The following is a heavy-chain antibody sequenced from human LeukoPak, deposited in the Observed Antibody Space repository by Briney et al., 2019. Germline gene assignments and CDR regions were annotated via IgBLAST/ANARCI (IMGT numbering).Heavy chain of an antibody. CDR3: ARDGYYYDSSGWLDY. CDR1: GFPFSSYE. D-gene: IGHD3-22*01. CDR2: ISPYDSV. Sequence: GGSLRLSCAASGFPFSSYEMNWVRQAPGKGLEWVSYISPYDSVYYADSVKGRFTISRDNAKNSLFLQMNSLRAEDTAVYYRARDGYYYDSSGWLDYWGQGTLVTVSS. V-gene: IGHV3-48*03. J-gene: IGHJ4*02.